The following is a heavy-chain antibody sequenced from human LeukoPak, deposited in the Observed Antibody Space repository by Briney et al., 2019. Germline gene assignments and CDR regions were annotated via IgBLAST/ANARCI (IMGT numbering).Heavy chain of an antibody. CDR3: ARASGIYGSGWYFDY. CDR1: GFTFNNYV. CDR2: INGGGYNT. V-gene: IGHV3-23*01. D-gene: IGHD6-19*01. Sequence: QPGGSLRLSCAASGFTFNNYVMSWVRQAPGKGLEWVSTINGGGYNTYYADSAKGRFTISRDNSKNTLSLQVNTLRAEDTAVYYCARASGIYGSGWYFDYWGQGTLVTVSS. J-gene: IGHJ4*02.